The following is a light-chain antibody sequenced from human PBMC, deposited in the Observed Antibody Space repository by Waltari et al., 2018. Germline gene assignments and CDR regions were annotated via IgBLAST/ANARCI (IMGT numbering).Light chain of an antibody. Sequence: NFMLTQPHSVSESPGKTVTISCTLSGGAIVSNDVQLYQQRPGSAPTTVIYEDNQRPSGVPDRFSGSIDSSSTSASLTISGLKTEDEADYYCQSYDSINHGVFGGGTKLTVL. CDR1: GGAIVSND. J-gene: IGLJ3*02. V-gene: IGLV6-57*04. CDR3: QSYDSINHGV. CDR2: EDN.